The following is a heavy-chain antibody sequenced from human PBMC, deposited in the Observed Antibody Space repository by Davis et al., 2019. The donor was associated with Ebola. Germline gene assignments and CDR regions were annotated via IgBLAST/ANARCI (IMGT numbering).Heavy chain of an antibody. CDR1: GGSISSSSYY. CDR3: ARGRGRIFGVVKLDY. D-gene: IGHD3-3*02. J-gene: IGHJ4*02. Sequence: MPGGSLRLSCTVSGGSISSSSYYWGWIRQPPGKGLEWIGSIYYSGSTYYNPSLKSRVTISVDTSKNQFSLKLSSVTAADTAVYYCARGRGRIFGVVKLDYWGQGTLVTVSS. CDR2: IYYSGST. V-gene: IGHV4-39*01.